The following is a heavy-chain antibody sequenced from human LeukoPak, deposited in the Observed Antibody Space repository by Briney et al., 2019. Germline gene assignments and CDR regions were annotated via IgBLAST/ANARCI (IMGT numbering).Heavy chain of an antibody. CDR2: ISPYNGKS. D-gene: IGHD6-25*01. J-gene: IGHJ4*02. Sequence: ASVKVSCKASGYNFTMYGITWVRQAPGQGLEWVGWISPYNGKSNYAQKLQDRVTMTTDISTSTAYLELRSLKSDDTAVYYCAKGAATDRLIPPIDWGQGTLVIVSS. CDR3: AKGAATDRLIPPID. V-gene: IGHV1-18*01. CDR1: GYNFTMYG.